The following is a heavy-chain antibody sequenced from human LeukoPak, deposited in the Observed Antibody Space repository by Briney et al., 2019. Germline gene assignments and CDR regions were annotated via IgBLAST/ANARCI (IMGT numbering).Heavy chain of an antibody. J-gene: IGHJ4*02. CDR1: GGSISSYY. V-gene: IGHV4-4*07. CDR2: IYTSGST. CDR3: ARASPYYYDSSGYLTGGRTYYFDY. Sequence: PSETLSLTYTVSGGSISSYYWSWIRQLAGKGLEWIGRIYTSGSTNYNPSLKSRVTISVDTSKNQFSLKLSSVTAADTAVYYCARASPYYYDSSGYLTGGRTYYFDYWGQGTLVTVSS. D-gene: IGHD3-22*01.